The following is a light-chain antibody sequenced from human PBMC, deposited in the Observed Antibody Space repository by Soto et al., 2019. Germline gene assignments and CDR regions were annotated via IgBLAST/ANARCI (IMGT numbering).Light chain of an antibody. CDR3: CLYIGATTYV. CDR1: SGFVGSFSL. CDR2: EGH. V-gene: IGLV2-23*01. Sequence: QSALAQPASVSGSPGQSITISCTGTSGFVGSFSLVSWYQQHPGKASKVMISEGHRRPSGVTARFSCSTSVNSASLTISGLQADDEADYYCCLYIGATTYVFGTGTKLTV. J-gene: IGLJ1*01.